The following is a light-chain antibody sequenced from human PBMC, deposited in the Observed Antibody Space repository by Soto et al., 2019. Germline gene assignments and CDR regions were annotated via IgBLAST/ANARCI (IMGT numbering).Light chain of an antibody. J-gene: IGKJ2*01. V-gene: IGKV3-11*01. CDR2: DSF. CDR1: QSVSSY. CDR3: QQRSNWPPYT. Sequence: EIVLTQAPATLSLSPGERATLSCRASQSVSSYFACYQQKRGQAPRLLIYDSFNRATGIPARFSGNGSGTDLTLTISSLEHEDFAVYYCQQRSNWPPYTFGQGTKLEIK.